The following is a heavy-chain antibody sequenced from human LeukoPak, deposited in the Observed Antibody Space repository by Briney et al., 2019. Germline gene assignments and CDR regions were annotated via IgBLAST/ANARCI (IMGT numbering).Heavy chain of an antibody. CDR3: ARDAVGYSYGLDY. J-gene: IGHJ4*02. CDR1: GYSISSGYY. Sequence: SETLSLTCTVSGYSISSGYYWGWIRQPPGKGLEWIGYIYDSGSTNYNPSLKSRVTISVDTSKNQFSLKLSSVTAADTAVYYCARDAVGYSYGLDYWGQGTLVTVSS. CDR2: IYDSGST. V-gene: IGHV4-61*01. D-gene: IGHD5-18*01.